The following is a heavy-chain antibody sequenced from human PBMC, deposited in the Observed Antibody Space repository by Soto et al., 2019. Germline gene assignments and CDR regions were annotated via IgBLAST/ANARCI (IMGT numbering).Heavy chain of an antibody. CDR3: ARQGGSSSGFYYYYYYMDV. J-gene: IGHJ6*03. V-gene: IGHV4-39*01. CDR1: GGSISSGTYY. Sequence: PSETLSLTCSVSGGSISSGTYYWAWIRQPPGKGLEWIGSIYYSGSTYYNASLKSRVTMSVDTSKNQFSLKLSSVTAADTAVYYCARQGGSSSGFYYYYYYMDVWGKGTTVTVS. D-gene: IGHD6-6*01. CDR2: IYYSGST.